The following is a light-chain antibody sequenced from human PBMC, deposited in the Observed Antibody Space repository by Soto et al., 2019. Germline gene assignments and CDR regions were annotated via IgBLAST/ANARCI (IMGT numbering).Light chain of an antibody. CDR3: QQYGTSPQT. CDR1: QSVTRNY. J-gene: IGKJ1*01. CDR2: AAS. V-gene: IGKV3-20*01. Sequence: IVLTQPPGTLYLSPGERDTLSCRAIQSVTRNYLAWYQQKPGQAPNLLIYAASSRATGILDKFSGSGSGTDFTLTISRLETEDFALYYCQQYGTSPQTFGQGTKVDIK.